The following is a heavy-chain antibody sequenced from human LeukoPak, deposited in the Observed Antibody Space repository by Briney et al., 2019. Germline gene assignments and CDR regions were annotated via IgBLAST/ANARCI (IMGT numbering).Heavy chain of an antibody. CDR2: IYYSGST. CDR1: GGSVTSVITV. J-gene: IGHJ4*02. CDR3: ARGHDRLPDS. Sequence: SETLSPTCTVSGGSVTSVITVWTWIRQPPGKGLEWIGYIYYSGSTNYNPSLKSRVTISLDTSKSQISLKLSSVTAADTAVYYCARGHDRLPDSGGQGTLVTVSS. V-gene: IGHV4-61*01.